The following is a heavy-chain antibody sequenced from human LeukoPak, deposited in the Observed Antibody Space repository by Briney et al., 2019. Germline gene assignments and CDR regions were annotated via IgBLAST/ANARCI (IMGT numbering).Heavy chain of an antibody. Sequence: KRGGSLTLSCAASGFTFSDYYMSWMRQAPGKGLEWVSYISRSVSTIYYVDSVKGRYTLSRDKAKNSPYLQMNSRRAKDTAVYYGAREYYDFWSSYYTEGYWGQGTLVTVSS. D-gene: IGHD3-3*01. CDR1: GFTFSDYY. CDR2: ISRSVSTI. J-gene: IGHJ4*02. V-gene: IGHV3-11*01. CDR3: AREYYDFWSSYYTEGY.